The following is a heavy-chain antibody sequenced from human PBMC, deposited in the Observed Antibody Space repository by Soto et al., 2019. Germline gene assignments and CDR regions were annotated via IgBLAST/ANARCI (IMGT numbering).Heavy chain of an antibody. CDR1: GGSSSSGGYY. V-gene: IGHV4-31*03. Sequence: QVQLQESGPGLVKPSQTLSLTCTVSGGSSSSGGYYWSWIRQHPGKGLEWIGYIYYSGSTYYNPSLKSRVTISVDTSKNQFSLKLSSVTAADTAVYYCARYSGGKLGGNTDAFDIWGQGTMVTVSS. D-gene: IGHD2-15*01. CDR2: IYYSGST. CDR3: ARYSGGKLGGNTDAFDI. J-gene: IGHJ3*02.